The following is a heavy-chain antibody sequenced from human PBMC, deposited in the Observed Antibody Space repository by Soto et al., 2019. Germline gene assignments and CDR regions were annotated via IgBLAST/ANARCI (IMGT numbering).Heavy chain of an antibody. V-gene: IGHV3-33*01. Sequence: PGGSLRLSCAASGFTFSSYGMHWVRQAPGKGLEWVAVIWYDGSNKYYADSVKGRFTISRDNSKNTLYLQMNSLRAEDTAVYYFARDQSSSSVDYYYYGMDVWGQGTTVTVSS. CDR1: GFTFSSYG. CDR2: IWYDGSNK. D-gene: IGHD6-6*01. J-gene: IGHJ6*02. CDR3: ARDQSSSSVDYYYYGMDV.